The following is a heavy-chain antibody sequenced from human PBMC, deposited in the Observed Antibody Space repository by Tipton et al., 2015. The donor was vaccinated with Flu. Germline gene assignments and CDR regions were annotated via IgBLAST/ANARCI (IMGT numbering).Heavy chain of an antibody. CDR2: ISTSSYYI. D-gene: IGHD3-10*01. V-gene: IGHV3-21*01. Sequence: SLRLSCAASGFIFSTFSMNWVRQAPGKGLEWVSSISTSSYYINYADSVKGRFTISRDSVKNSLYLQMNDLRAEDTAVYYCARGIGFGELLDYWGQGTLVTVSS. CDR1: GFIFSTFS. CDR3: ARGIGFGELLDY. J-gene: IGHJ4*02.